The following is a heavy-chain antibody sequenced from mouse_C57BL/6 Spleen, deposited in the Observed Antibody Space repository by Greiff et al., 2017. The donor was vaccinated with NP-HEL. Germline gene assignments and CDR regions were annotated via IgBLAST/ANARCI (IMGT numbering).Heavy chain of an antibody. V-gene: IGHV2-5*01. CDR2: IWRGGST. CDR1: GFSLTSYG. J-gene: IGHJ3*01. Sequence: QVHVKQSGPGLVQPSQSLSITCTVSGFSLTSYGVHWVRQSPGKGLEWLGVIWRGGSTDYNAAFMSRLSTTKDNSKSQVCFKMNSLQADDTAIYYCAKEITTEFAYWGKGTLVTVSA. CDR3: AKEITTEFAY. D-gene: IGHD1-1*01.